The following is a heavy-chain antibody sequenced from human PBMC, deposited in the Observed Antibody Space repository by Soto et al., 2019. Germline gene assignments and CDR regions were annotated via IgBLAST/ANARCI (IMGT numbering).Heavy chain of an antibody. CDR3: VRGGGYDSFAF. D-gene: IGHD2-15*01. V-gene: IGHV4-30-2*06. Sequence: SETLSLPCRLPGVTLNYGAYSENCIRQSPGKGLEWLGYSSHLETTYYNPSFRSRLSLSLDRTSNQFFLSLSSMTAADKPVYDCVRGGGYDSFAFWGQGIQVTVSS. J-gene: IGHJ4*02. CDR1: GVTLNYGAYS. CDR2: SSHLETT.